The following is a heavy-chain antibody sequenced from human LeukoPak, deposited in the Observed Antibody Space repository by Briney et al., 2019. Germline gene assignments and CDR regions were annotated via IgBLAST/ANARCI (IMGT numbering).Heavy chain of an antibody. D-gene: IGHD3-10*01. J-gene: IGHJ5*02. Sequence: GGSLRLSCAASGFTFSDDWMNWVRQAPGKGLEWVGHIKGKSAGGTTDYAAPVKGRFTISRDDSRSTLYLQMNSLKTEDTALYCCTRGHYGPWGQGTLVTVSS. CDR3: TRGHYGP. CDR1: GFTFSDDW. V-gene: IGHV3-15*01. CDR2: IKGKSAGGTT.